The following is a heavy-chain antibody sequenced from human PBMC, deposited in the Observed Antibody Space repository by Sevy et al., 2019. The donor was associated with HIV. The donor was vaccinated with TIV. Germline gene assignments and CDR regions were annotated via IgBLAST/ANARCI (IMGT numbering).Heavy chain of an antibody. V-gene: IGHV3-30*18. J-gene: IGHJ6*02. D-gene: IGHD3-22*01. CDR2: ISFYGSNK. Sequence: GGSLRLSCAASGFTFGSYDMYWVRQTPGKGLEWVALISFYGSNKEYADSVKGRFTISRDNSKNTLYLQMNSLRPEDTAVYYCANGLRSDSSDYYYSDDYYHGMDVWGQGTTVTVSS. CDR1: GFTFGSYD. CDR3: ANGLRSDSSDYYYSDDYYHGMDV.